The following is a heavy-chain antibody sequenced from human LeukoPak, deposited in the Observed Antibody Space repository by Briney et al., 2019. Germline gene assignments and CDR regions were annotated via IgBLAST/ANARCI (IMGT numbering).Heavy chain of an antibody. Sequence: ASVKVSCKASGYTFTSYDINWVRQATGQGLEWMGWTNPNSGNTGYAQKFQGRVTITRNTSISTAYMELSSLRSEDTAVYYCARGYSGYDDALDIWGQGTMVTVSS. J-gene: IGHJ3*02. CDR1: GYTFTSYD. V-gene: IGHV1-8*03. CDR3: ARGYSGYDDALDI. D-gene: IGHD5-12*01. CDR2: TNPNSGNT.